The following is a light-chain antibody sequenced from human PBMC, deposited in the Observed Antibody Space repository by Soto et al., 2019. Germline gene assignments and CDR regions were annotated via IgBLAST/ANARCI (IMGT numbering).Light chain of an antibody. Sequence: DIQFTQSPSFLSASVGDRVTITCRASQGISSYLAWYQQKPGKAPKLLIYAASTLQSGVPSRFSGSGSGTEFTLTIGSLQPEDFATYYCQQLNSYPLTFGGGTKVDIK. V-gene: IGKV1-9*01. CDR3: QQLNSYPLT. CDR1: QGISSY. J-gene: IGKJ4*01. CDR2: AAS.